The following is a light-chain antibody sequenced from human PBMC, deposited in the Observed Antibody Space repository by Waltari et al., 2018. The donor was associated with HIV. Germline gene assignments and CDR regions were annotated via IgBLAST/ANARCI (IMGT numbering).Light chain of an antibody. J-gene: IGKJ4*01. CDR2: EVS. CDR3: FQAIHYPQT. V-gene: IGKV2-24*01. Sequence: ETVLTQTPLSSPVTLGQPASISCKSSRSLVHSDGFTYLNWLQQRPGQPPRLLIYEVSKRVAGVPDRFGGSGAGTDFTLKISRVEAEDVGIYYCFQAIHYPQTFGGGTKVEIK. CDR1: RSLVHSDGFTY.